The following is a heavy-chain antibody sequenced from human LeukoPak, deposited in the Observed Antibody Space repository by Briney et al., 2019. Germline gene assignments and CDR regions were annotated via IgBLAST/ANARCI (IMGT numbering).Heavy chain of an antibody. Sequence: ASVKVSCKASGYTFTSYGIGWVRQATGQGLEWMGWMNPNSGNTGYAQKFQGRVTITRNTSISTAYMELSSLRSEDTAVYYCARGRFGTVTTGNWFDPWGQGTLVTVSS. V-gene: IGHV1-8*03. CDR3: ARGRFGTVTTGNWFDP. J-gene: IGHJ5*02. CDR1: GYTFTSYG. D-gene: IGHD4-11*01. CDR2: MNPNSGNT.